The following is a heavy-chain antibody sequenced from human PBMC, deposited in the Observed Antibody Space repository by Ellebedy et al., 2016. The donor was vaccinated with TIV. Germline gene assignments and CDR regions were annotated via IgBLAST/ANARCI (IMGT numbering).Heavy chain of an antibody. CDR2: ISYDGSNK. V-gene: IGHV3-30*18. D-gene: IGHD4-11*01. CDR3: AKLAMTTVTVFDY. Sequence: GESLKISXAASGFTFSSYGMHWVRQAPGKGLEWVAVISYDGSNKYYADSVKGRFTISRDNSKNTLYLQMNSLRAEDTAVYYCAKLAMTTVTVFDYWGQGTLVTVSS. J-gene: IGHJ4*02. CDR1: GFTFSSYG.